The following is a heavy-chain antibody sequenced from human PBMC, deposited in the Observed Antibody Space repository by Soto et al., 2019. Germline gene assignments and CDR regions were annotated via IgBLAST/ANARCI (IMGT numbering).Heavy chain of an antibody. CDR2: IWYDGSNK. Sequence: QVQLVESGGGVVQPGRSLRLSCAASGFTFSSYGMHWVRQAPGKGLEWVAVIWYDGSNKYYADSVKGRFTISRDNSKNTLYLEMNSLRAEDTAVYYCARGNSSSYDYWGQGTLVTVSS. CDR3: ARGNSSSYDY. V-gene: IGHV3-33*01. J-gene: IGHJ4*02. D-gene: IGHD6-6*01. CDR1: GFTFSSYG.